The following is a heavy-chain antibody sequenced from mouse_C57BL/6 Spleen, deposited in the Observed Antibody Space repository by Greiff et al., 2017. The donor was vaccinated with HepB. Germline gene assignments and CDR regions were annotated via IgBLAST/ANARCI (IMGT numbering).Heavy chain of an antibody. CDR2: IFPGSGST. Sequence: VKVVESGPELVKPGASVKISCKASGYTFTDYYINWVKQRPGQGLEWIGWIFPGSGSTYYNEKFKGKATLTVDKSSSTAYMLLSSLTSEDSAVYFCARNALSYYAMDYWGQGTSVTVSS. V-gene: IGHV1-75*01. CDR3: ARNALSYYAMDY. J-gene: IGHJ4*01. D-gene: IGHD6-1*01. CDR1: GYTFTDYY.